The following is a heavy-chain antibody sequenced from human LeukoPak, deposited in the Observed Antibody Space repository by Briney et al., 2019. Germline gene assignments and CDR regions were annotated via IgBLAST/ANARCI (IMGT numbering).Heavy chain of an antibody. D-gene: IGHD3-22*01. J-gene: IGHJ4*02. Sequence: GGSLRLSCAASGFIFNNYGLVWVRQAPGKGLEWVSAISNDGGGTTCADCVEGRFSVSRDNSKNTLFLKMNSLRAEDTALYYCAKGSSGYLFDLWGQGTLVRVSS. CDR3: AKGSSGYLFDL. CDR1: GFIFNNYG. V-gene: IGHV3-23*01. CDR2: ISNDGGGT.